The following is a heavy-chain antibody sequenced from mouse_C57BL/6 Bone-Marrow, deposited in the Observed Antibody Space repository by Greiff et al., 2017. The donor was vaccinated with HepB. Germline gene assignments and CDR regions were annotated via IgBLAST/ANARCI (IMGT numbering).Heavy chain of an antibody. CDR1: GFTFSSYG. CDR2: ISSGGSYT. V-gene: IGHV5-6*01. Sequence: EVQGVESGGELVKPGGSLKLSCAASGFTFSSYGMSWVRQTPDKRLEWVATISSGGSYTYYPDSVKGRFTISRDNAKNTLYLQMSSLKSEDTAMYYCARHYYGNYLDYWGQGTTLTVSS. D-gene: IGHD2-1*01. CDR3: ARHYYGNYLDY. J-gene: IGHJ2*01.